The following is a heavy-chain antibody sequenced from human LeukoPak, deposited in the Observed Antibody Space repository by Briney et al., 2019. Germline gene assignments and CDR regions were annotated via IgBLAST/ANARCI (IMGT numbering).Heavy chain of an antibody. Sequence: GGSLRLSCAASGFTFSDYYMIWIRQAPGKGLEWVSYISSSGSTIYYADSVKGRFTISRDNAKNSLYLQMNSLRAEDTAVYYCARALPEGYCSSTSCYVNWFDPWGQGTLVTVSS. V-gene: IGHV3-11*01. CDR2: ISSSGSTI. D-gene: IGHD2-2*01. CDR3: ARALPEGYCSSTSCYVNWFDP. J-gene: IGHJ5*02. CDR1: GFTFSDYY.